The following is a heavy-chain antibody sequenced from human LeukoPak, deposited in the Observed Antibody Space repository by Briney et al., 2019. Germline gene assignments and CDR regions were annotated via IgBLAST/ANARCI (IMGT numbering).Heavy chain of an antibody. V-gene: IGHV4-4*07. J-gene: IGHJ6*02. Sequence: SETLSLTCTVSGGSISSYYWSWIRQPAGKGLEWIGRIYTSGSTNYNPSLKSRVTMSVDTSKNQFSLKLSSVTAADTAVYCCARESRDYYYYGMDVWGQGTTVTVSS. CDR2: IYTSGST. CDR3: ARESRDYYYYGMDV. CDR1: GGSISSYY.